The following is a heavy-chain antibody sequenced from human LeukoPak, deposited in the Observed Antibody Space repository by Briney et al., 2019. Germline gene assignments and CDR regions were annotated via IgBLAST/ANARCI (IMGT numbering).Heavy chain of an antibody. J-gene: IGHJ6*02. V-gene: IGHV4-31*03. CDR2: IYYSGST. D-gene: IGHD3-3*01. CDR3: ARDRADFGVVNRSCYYYYGMDV. Sequence: SETLSLTCTVSGGSISSGGYYWSWIRQHPGKGLEWIGYIYYSGSTYYNPSLKSRVTISVDTSKNQFSLKLSSVTAADAAVYYCARDRADFGVVNRSCYYYYGMDVWGQGTTVTVSS. CDR1: GGSISSGGYY.